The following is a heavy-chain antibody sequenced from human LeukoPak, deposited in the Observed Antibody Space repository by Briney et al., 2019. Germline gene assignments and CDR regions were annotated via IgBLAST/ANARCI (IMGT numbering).Heavy chain of an antibody. CDR3: AGESHFQLRLLPDY. D-gene: IGHD4-17*01. CDR2: IILIFGIA. J-gene: IGHJ4*02. V-gene: IGHV1-69*04. Sequence: ASVKVSCKASGGTFSSYAISWVRQAPGQGLEWMGRIILIFGIANYAQKFQGRVTITADKSTSTAYMELSSLRSEDTAAYYCAGESHFQLRLLPDYWGQGTLVTVSS. CDR1: GGTFSSYA.